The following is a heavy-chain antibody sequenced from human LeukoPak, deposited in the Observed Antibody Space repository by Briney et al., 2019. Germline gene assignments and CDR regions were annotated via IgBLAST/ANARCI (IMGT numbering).Heavy chain of an antibody. V-gene: IGHV3-23*01. CDR3: AVESGGFNY. CDR1: GFTFSNYA. CDR2: VNHGGGST. D-gene: IGHD3-10*01. J-gene: IGHJ4*02. Sequence: PGGSLRLSCAASGFTFSNYAMIWVRQAPGKGLEWVSIVNHGGGSTYYADSVKGRFTISRDNSKNTVYLQMNSLRAEDTAVYYCAVESGGFNYWGQGTLVTVSS.